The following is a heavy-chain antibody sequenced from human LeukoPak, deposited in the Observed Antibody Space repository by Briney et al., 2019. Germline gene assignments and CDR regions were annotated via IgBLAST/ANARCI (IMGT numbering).Heavy chain of an antibody. CDR3: ARSEWLRSGIFDY. V-gene: IGHV3-23*01. Sequence: PGGSLRLSCAASGFTFSSYAMSWVRQAPGKGLEWVSAISGSGGSTYYADSVKGRFTISRDNSKNTLYLQMNSLRAEDTAVYYCARSEWLRSGIFDYWGQGTLVTVSS. D-gene: IGHD5-12*01. J-gene: IGHJ4*02. CDR2: ISGSGGST. CDR1: GFTFSSYA.